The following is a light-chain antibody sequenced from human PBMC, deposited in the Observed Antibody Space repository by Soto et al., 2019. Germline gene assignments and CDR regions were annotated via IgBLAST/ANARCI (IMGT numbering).Light chain of an antibody. CDR1: SSDVGGYNH. CDR3: VSYTSRTNLVV. Sequence: QSALTQPASVSGSPGQSITISCTGSSSDVGGYNHVSWYQQHPGKAPKLMIYEVSNRPSGVSNRFSGSKSGNTASLTISGLQAEDEADYYCVSYTSRTNLVVFGTGTKLTVL. CDR2: EVS. J-gene: IGLJ2*01. V-gene: IGLV2-14*01.